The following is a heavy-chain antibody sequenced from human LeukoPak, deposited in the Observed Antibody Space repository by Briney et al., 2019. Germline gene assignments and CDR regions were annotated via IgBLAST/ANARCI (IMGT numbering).Heavy chain of an antibody. CDR3: ARDRYCSSTSCYADYYYGMDV. J-gene: IGHJ6*02. V-gene: IGHV3-11*01. Sequence: PGGSLRLSCAASGFTFSDYYMSWIRQAPVKGLEWVSYISSIVSTIYYADSVKGRFTISRDSAKNSLYLQMNSLRAEDTAVYYCARDRYCSSTSCYADYYYGMDVWGQGTTVTVSS. CDR2: ISSIVSTI. CDR1: GFTFSDYY. D-gene: IGHD2-2*01.